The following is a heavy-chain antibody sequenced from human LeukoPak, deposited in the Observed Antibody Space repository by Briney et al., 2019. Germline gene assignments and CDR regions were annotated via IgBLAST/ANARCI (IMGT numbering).Heavy chain of an antibody. CDR1: GGSISSYY. J-gene: IGHJ6*03. Sequence: SETLSLTCTVSGGSISSYYWGWIRQPPGKGLEWIGSIYYSGSTYYNPSLKSRVTISVDTSKNQFSLKLSSVTAADTAVYYCARHNYDILTGYYSWYYYYMDVWGKGTTVTISS. D-gene: IGHD3-9*01. V-gene: IGHV4-39*01. CDR2: IYYSGST. CDR3: ARHNYDILTGYYSWYYYYMDV.